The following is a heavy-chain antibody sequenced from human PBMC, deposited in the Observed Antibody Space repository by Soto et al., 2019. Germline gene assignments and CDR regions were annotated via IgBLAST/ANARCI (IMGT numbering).Heavy chain of an antibody. D-gene: IGHD3-3*01. CDR1: GFTFSSYA. V-gene: IGHV3-30-3*01. J-gene: IGHJ6*02. Sequence: PGGSLRLSCAASGFTFSSYAMHWVRQAPGKGLEWVAVISYDGSNKYYADSVKGRFTISRDNSKNTLYLQMNSLRAEDTAVYYCARDRVKFLEWLLYGRSKDYYGMDVWGQGTTVTVSS. CDR2: ISYDGSNK. CDR3: ARDRVKFLEWLLYGRSKDYYGMDV.